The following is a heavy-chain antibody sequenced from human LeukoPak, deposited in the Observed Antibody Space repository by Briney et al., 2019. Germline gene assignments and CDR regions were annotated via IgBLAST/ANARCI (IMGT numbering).Heavy chain of an antibody. J-gene: IGHJ4*02. Sequence: GGSLRLSCAASGFTFSSYSMNWVRQAPGKGLDWVSSISGSGGDTYYADSVKGRFTISRDNAKNSLYLQMNSLRAEDTAVYYCARVTTGWGQGTLVTVSS. V-gene: IGHV3-21*01. CDR3: ARVTTG. CDR2: ISGSGGDT. D-gene: IGHD4-11*01. CDR1: GFTFSSYS.